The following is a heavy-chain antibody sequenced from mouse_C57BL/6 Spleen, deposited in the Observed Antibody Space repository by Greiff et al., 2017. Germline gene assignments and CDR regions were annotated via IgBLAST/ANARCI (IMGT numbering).Heavy chain of an antibody. CDR3: ARSPSSIYYDYHGSFDY. V-gene: IGHV1-69*01. CDR2: IDPSDSYT. J-gene: IGHJ2*01. Sequence: QVQLQQPGAELVMPGASVKLSCKASGYTFTSYWMHWVKQRPGQGLEWIGEIDPSDSYTNYNQKFKGKSTLTVDKSSSTAYMQLSSLTSEDSAVYYCARSPSSIYYDYHGSFDYWGQGTTLTVSS. D-gene: IGHD2-4*01. CDR1: GYTFTSYW.